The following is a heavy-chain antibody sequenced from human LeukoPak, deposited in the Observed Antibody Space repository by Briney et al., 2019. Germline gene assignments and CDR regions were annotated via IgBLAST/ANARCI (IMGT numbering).Heavy chain of an antibody. CDR3: ARLGPGTYFDY. CDR2: IYYSGST. D-gene: IGHD3-10*01. CDR1: GGSISSYY. V-gene: IGHV4-59*01. J-gene: IGHJ4*02. Sequence: SETLPLTCTVSGGSISSYYWSWIRQPPGKGLEWIGYIYYSGSTNYNPSLKSRVTTSVDTSKNQFSLKLSSVTAADTAVYYCARLGPGTYFDYWGQGTLVTVSS.